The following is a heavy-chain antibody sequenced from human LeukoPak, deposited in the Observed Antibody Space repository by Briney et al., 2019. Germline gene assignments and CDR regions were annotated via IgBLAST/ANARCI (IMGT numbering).Heavy chain of an antibody. J-gene: IGHJ4*02. D-gene: IGHD2-15*01. Sequence: PSETLSLTCNVSGGSNSNYYWSWIRQPPGKGLEWIGYMYHTGHTMYNSSLKSRVTMSLDTSKNHFSLRLSSVTAADTAVYYCARHPFATPFDYWGPGTLVTVSS. V-gene: IGHV4-59*08. CDR2: MYHTGHT. CDR3: ARHPFATPFDY. CDR1: GGSNSNYY.